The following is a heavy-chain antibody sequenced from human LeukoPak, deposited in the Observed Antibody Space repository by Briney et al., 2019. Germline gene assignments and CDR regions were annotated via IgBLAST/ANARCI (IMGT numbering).Heavy chain of an antibody. V-gene: IGHV3-66*01. D-gene: IGHD3-22*01. CDR3: ARETYFYDSSGYPSFDAFDI. J-gene: IGHJ3*02. CDR1: GFTVSSNY. Sequence: GGSLRLSCAASGFTVSSNYMSWVRQAPGKGLEWVSVIYSGGSTYYADSVKGRFTISRDNSKNTLYLQMNSLRAEDTAVYYCARETYFYDSSGYPSFDAFDIWGQGTMVTVSS. CDR2: IYSGGST.